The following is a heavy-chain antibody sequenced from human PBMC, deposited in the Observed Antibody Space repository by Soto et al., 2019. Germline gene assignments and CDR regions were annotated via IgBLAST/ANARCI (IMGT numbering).Heavy chain of an antibody. Sequence: GGSLRLSCAASGFTFSSYSMNWVRQAPGKGLEWVSYISSSSSTIYYADSVKGRFTISRDNAKKSLYLQMNSLRDEDTAVYYCARDLDGYDYPIFESLSLDYWGQGTLVTVSS. V-gene: IGHV3-48*02. CDR3: ARDLDGYDYPIFESLSLDY. D-gene: IGHD3-3*02. J-gene: IGHJ4*02. CDR1: GFTFSSYS. CDR2: ISSSSSTI.